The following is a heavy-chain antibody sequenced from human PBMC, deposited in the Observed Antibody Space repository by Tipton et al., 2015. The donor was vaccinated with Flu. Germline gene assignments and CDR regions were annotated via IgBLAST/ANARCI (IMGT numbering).Heavy chain of an antibody. Sequence: LSLTCSVSGGSITSYYWSWIRQPPGKGLEWIAFIFHTGSTSYNPSLKSRVSISLDTSRTQFSLKLSSVTAADTAVYYCAREWSAFDIWGQGTMVTVSS. D-gene: IGHD2-15*01. J-gene: IGHJ3*02. CDR1: GGSITSYY. CDR2: IFHTGST. V-gene: IGHV4-59*01. CDR3: AREWSAFDI.